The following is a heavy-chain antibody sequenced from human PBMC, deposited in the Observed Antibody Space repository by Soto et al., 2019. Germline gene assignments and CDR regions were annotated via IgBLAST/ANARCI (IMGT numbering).Heavy chain of an antibody. CDR1: GYTFTGYA. D-gene: IGHD4-17*01. Sequence: QVQLVQSGAEVKGPGASVKVSCKASGYTFTGYAFSWVRQAPGQGLEWMGWVSAYSGHTIYSQKFQGRVTLTTDASTTTTSMEARSLGSDDTAADYWARCSKDYANAVLTLKYWGQGTLVTVSS. CDR2: VSAYSGHT. CDR3: ARCSKDYANAVLTLKY. J-gene: IGHJ1*01. V-gene: IGHV1-18*01.